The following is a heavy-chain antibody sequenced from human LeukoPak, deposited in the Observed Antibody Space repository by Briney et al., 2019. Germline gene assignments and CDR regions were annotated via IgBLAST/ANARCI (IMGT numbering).Heavy chain of an antibody. CDR3: ARDARCGYPDY. CDR1: GFTVSSNY. Sequence: TGGSLPLFCAASGFTVSSNYMSWVRQAPGKGLEWVSVIYSGGSTYYADSVKGRFTISRDNSKNTLYLQMNSLRAEDTAVYYCARDARCGYPDYWGQGTLVTVSS. V-gene: IGHV3-53*01. J-gene: IGHJ4*02. CDR2: IYSGGST. D-gene: IGHD3-22*01.